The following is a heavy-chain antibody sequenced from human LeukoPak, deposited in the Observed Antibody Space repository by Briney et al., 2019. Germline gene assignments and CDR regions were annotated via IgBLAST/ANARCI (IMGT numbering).Heavy chain of an antibody. CDR1: GFTFSSFA. CDR2: ISRNGGST. Sequence: GGSLRLSCSASGFTFSSFAMHWVRQAPGKGLEYVAAISRNGGSTYYADSVKGRFTISRDNAKNTLYLQMSSLRAEDTAVYYCARDRYYYDNSGYLFVLDYWGQGTLATVSS. D-gene: IGHD3-22*01. CDR3: ARDRYYYDNSGYLFVLDY. V-gene: IGHV3-64*04. J-gene: IGHJ4*02.